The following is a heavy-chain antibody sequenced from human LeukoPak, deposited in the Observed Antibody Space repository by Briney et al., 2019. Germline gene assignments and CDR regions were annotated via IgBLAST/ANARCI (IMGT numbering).Heavy chain of an antibody. CDR2: IDWDDDK. CDR1: GFSLSTSGMC. CDR3: ARIHYYGSGSYSRGYYYGMDV. D-gene: IGHD3-10*01. V-gene: IGHV2-70*01. J-gene: IGHJ6*04. Sequence: SGPALVKPTQTLTLTCTFSGFSLSTSGMCVSWIRQPPGKALEWLAPIDWDDDKYYSTSLKTRLTISKDTSKNQVVLTMTNMDPVDTATYYCARIHYYGSGSYSRGYYYGMDVWGKGTTVTVSS.